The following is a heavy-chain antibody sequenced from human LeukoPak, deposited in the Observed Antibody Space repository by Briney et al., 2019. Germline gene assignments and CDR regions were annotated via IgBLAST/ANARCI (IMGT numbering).Heavy chain of an antibody. D-gene: IGHD1-26*01. Sequence: SETLSLTCTVSAYSISSGYYWGWIRQPPGKGLEWIGSLYYSGNTYYNPSLKSRVTISVDTSKNQFSLKMSSVTAADTAVYYCARDTVGATFPGAFDIWGQGTMVTVSS. V-gene: IGHV4-38-2*02. CDR3: ARDTVGATFPGAFDI. CDR2: LYYSGNT. J-gene: IGHJ3*02. CDR1: AYSISSGYY.